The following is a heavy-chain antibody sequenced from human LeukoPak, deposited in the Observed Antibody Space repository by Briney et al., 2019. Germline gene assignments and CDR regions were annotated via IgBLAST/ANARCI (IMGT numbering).Heavy chain of an antibody. V-gene: IGHV1-46*01. J-gene: IGHJ3*01. CDR3: ARIRDGYNDAYDL. CDR1: GYTFTDSY. Sequence: ASVRVPCKASGYTFTDSYVHWVRQAPGQVLEWMGLIDPDGGNTNYAQNFQGRVTLTRDTSTSTLYMELSSLRSEDTAIYYCARIRDGYNDAYDLWGQGTVVTVPS. CDR2: IDPDGGNT. D-gene: IGHD5-24*01.